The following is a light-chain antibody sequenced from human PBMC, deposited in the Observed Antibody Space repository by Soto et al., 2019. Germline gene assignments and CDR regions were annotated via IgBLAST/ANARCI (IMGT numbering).Light chain of an antibody. CDR1: KLGDRY. CDR3: QAWDKSSVI. CDR2: QDD. J-gene: IGLJ2*01. V-gene: IGLV3-1*01. Sequence: SYELTQPPSVSVSPGQTASITCSGHKLGDRYASWYQQRPGQPPVLVMFQDDRRPSGIPDRFSGSNSGNTATLTISGTDTEDEADYYCQAWDKSSVIFGGGTKLTVL.